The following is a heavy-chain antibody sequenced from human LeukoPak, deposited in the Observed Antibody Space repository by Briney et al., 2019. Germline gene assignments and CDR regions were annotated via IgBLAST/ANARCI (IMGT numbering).Heavy chain of an antibody. CDR1: GFTFSSYW. CDR2: INHNGNVN. V-gene: IGHV3-7*03. J-gene: IGHJ6*02. Sequence: GGSLRLSCAASGFTFSSYWMDWARQAPGKGLEWVTSINHNGNVNYYVDSVKGRFIISRDNAKNSLYLQMSNLRAEDTAVYFCARGGGLDVWGQGATVTVSS. D-gene: IGHD3-16*01. CDR3: ARGGGLDV.